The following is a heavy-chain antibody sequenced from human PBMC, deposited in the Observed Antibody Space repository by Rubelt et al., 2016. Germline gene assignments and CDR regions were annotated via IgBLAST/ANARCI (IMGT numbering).Heavy chain of an antibody. J-gene: IGHJ3*02. Sequence: QVQLQESGPGLVKPSETLSLTCTVSGGSISSYYWSWIRQPPGKGLEWIGYIYYSGSTNYNPSLKSRVTISVDTSKNQFSLKLSSVTAADTAVYYCARVVQWSDAFDIWGQGTMVTVSS. CDR1: GGSISSYY. V-gene: IGHV4-59*01. CDR3: ARVVQWSDAFDI. CDR2: IYYSGST. D-gene: IGHD6-19*01.